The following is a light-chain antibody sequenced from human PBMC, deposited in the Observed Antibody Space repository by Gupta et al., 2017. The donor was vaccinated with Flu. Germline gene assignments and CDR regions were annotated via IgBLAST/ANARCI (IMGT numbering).Light chain of an antibody. Sequence: ITSSFTGTSSDGCNYNYGSWYQQNPGKPPKLIIYEVSYQPSGVSNRFSGSESGNTASRTISGLQAEDDADYYCSSYTSSSTVVFGGGIKLTVL. J-gene: IGLJ2*01. CDR3: SSYTSSSTVV. V-gene: IGLV2-14*01. CDR1: SSDGCNYNY. CDR2: EVS.